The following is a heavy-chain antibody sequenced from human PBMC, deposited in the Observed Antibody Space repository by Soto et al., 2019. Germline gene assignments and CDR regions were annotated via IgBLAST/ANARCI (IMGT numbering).Heavy chain of an antibody. CDR3: ARATLDELDTVLNYFDY. Sequence: GASVKVSCKASGYTFTSYGISWVRQAPGQGLEWMGWISAYNGNTNYAQKLQGRVTMTTDTSTSTAYMELRSLRSGDTAVYYCARATLDELDTVLNYFDYWGQGTLVTVSS. CDR1: GYTFTSYG. D-gene: IGHD5-18*01. V-gene: IGHV1-18*04. J-gene: IGHJ4*02. CDR2: ISAYNGNT.